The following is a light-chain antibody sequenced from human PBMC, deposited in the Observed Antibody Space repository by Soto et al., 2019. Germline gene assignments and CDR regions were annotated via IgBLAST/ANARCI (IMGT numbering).Light chain of an antibody. V-gene: IGLV2-14*03. CDR3: QSYDSSLSGYV. Sequence: QSVLTQPASVSGSPGQSMTISCTGSSSDVGGYHYVSWYQQHPGKAPKLIIYQVSHRPSGVSDRFSGSKSGNTASLAITGLQAEDEADYYCQSYDSSLSGYVFGTGTQGTVL. CDR1: SSDVGGYHY. J-gene: IGLJ1*01. CDR2: QVS.